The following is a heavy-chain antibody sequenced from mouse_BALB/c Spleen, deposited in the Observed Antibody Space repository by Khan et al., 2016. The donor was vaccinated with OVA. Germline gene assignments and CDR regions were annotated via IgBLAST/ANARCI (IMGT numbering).Heavy chain of an antibody. CDR2: TNPTNGRT. J-gene: IGHJ2*01. D-gene: IGHD2-5*01. CDR1: GYTFTSYW. V-gene: IGHV1S81*02. CDR3: ARIKKIVSTYFDY. Sequence: QVQLQQSGAELVKAGASVKMSCKASGYTFTSYWMHWVKQRLGQGLEWFAETNPTNGRTYYNEKFKSKATLTVDKSSSTAYMTLSGPTFEDSAVYYCARIKKIVSTYFDYWGQGTTLTVSS.